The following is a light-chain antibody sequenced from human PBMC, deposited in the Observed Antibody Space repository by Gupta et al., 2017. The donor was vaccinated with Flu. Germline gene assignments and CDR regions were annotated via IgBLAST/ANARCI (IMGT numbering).Light chain of an antibody. CDR2: AAS. CDR1: QSIGIY. Sequence: PSSLSASVGDRVTITCRTSQSIGIYLNWYQQTPRKAPKLLIYAASTVQSGVPSRFSGSGSGTXFALTIXGLQPEDFATYYCQQIDSAPLIFGXGTKVDI. J-gene: IGKJ4*01. CDR3: QQIDSAPLI. V-gene: IGKV1-39*01.